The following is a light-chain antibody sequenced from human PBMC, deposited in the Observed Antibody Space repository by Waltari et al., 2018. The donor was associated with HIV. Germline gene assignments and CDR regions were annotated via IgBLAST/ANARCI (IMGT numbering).Light chain of an antibody. Sequence: DIVLTQTPLSSPLTLGQPASFSCRSSESLVHSDGTTHLSLLHQRPGQPPRLLIYQISNRFSGVPDRFSGGGAGTVFTLKISRVEPEDVGIYYCMQAKRSYTFGQGTKLEIK. V-gene: IGKV2-24*01. CDR2: QIS. J-gene: IGKJ2*01. CDR1: ESLVHSDGTTH. CDR3: MQAKRSYT.